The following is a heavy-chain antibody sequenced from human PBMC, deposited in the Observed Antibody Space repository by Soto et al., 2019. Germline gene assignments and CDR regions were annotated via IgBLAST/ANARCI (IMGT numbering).Heavy chain of an antibody. CDR3: AKGYQPDSGSGWSPFFDY. Sequence: XSVKVSCKASGYTFTSYDINWVRQATGQGLEWMGWMNPNSGNTGYAQKFQGRVTMTRNTSISTAYMELSSLRSEDTAVYYCAKGYQPDSGSGWSPFFDYWGQGTLVTVSS. D-gene: IGHD6-19*01. V-gene: IGHV1-8*01. CDR2: MNPNSGNT. J-gene: IGHJ4*02. CDR1: GYTFTSYD.